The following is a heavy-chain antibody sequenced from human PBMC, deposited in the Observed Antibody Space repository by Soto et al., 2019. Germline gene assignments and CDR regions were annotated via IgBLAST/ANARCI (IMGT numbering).Heavy chain of an antibody. V-gene: IGHV1-3*05. D-gene: IGHD2-8*02. J-gene: IGHJ4*02. CDR1: GYTFTSYA. Sequence: QVQLVQSGAEEKKPGASVKVSCKASGYTFTSYAIHWVRQAPGQRLEWMGWINAGNGNTKYSQKFQGRVTITRDTSASTAYMELSSLKSEDTAVYYCARGDWWLFDYWGQGTLVTVYS. CDR3: ARGDWWLFDY. CDR2: INAGNGNT.